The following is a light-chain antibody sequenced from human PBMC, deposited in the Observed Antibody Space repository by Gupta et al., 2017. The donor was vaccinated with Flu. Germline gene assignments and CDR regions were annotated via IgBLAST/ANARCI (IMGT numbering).Light chain of an antibody. CDR3: NSYAGSVL. V-gene: IGLV2-8*01. J-gene: IGLJ3*02. CDR2: EVS. Sequence: QSALTPPPSASGSPGQSVTFSWTRTSGDDGDYTYVPWYPQAPGKAPKLKIYEVSKRPSGVPDRISGSKSSSTASLTVSGHQAEYEAVYCCNSYAGSVLFGGGTKLTVL. CDR1: SGDDGDYTY.